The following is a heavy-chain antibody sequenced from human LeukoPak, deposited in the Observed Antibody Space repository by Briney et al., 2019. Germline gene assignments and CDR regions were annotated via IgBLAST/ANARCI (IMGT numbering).Heavy chain of an antibody. J-gene: IGHJ6*04. V-gene: IGHV3-11*06. CDR1: GFTFSDYY. D-gene: IGHD5-18*01. CDR2: ISSSSSYT. Sequence: GGSLRLSCAASGFTFSDYYMSWIRQAPGKGLEWVSYISSSSSYTNYADSVKGRFTISRDNAKSSLYLQMNSLRAEDTAVYYCARAWIQLWHPYYYYGMDVWGKGTTVTVSS. CDR3: ARAWIQLWHPYYYYGMDV.